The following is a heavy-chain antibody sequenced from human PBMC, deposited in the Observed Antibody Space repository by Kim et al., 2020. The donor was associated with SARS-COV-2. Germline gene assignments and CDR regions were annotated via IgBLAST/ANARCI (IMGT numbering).Heavy chain of an antibody. V-gene: IGHV4-39*01. CDR2: IYYSGST. CDR3: ARVDTAILVADY. CDR1: GGSISSSSYY. Sequence: SETLSLTCTVSGGSISSSSYYWGWIRQPPGKGLEWIGSIYYSGSTYYNPSLKSRVTISVDTSKNQFSLKLSSVTAADTAVYYCARVDTAILVADYWGQGTLVTVSS. J-gene: IGHJ4*02. D-gene: IGHD5-18*01.